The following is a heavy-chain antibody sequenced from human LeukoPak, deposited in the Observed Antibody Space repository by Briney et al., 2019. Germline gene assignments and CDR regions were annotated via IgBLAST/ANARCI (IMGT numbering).Heavy chain of an antibody. D-gene: IGHD3-22*01. CDR3: ARDLYYYDSSGYYGGDY. CDR2: ISSSSSVI. J-gene: IGHJ4*02. Sequence: GGSLRLSCEGSGFPFGSYVMSWVRQAPGKGLEWLSYISSSSSVIYYADSVMGRFTISRDNAKNSLYLQMNSLRAEDTAVYYCARDLYYYDSSGYYGGDYWGQGTLVTVSS. V-gene: IGHV3-48*04. CDR1: GFPFGSYV.